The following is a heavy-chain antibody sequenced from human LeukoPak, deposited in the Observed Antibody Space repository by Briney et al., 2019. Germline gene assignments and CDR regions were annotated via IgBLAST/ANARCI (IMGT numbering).Heavy chain of an antibody. V-gene: IGHV3-30*18. CDR3: AKSAEGDELLDAFDT. D-gene: IGHD1-26*01. Sequence: PGRSLRLSCAASGFTFSSYGMHWVRQAPGKGLEWVAVISYDGSNKYYADSVKGRFTISRDNSKNTLYPQMNSLRAEDTAVYYCAKSAEGDELLDAFDTWGQGTMVTVSS. J-gene: IGHJ3*02. CDR2: ISYDGSNK. CDR1: GFTFSSYG.